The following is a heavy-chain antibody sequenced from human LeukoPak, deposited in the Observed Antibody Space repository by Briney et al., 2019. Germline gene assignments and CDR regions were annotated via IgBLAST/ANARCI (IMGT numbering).Heavy chain of an antibody. V-gene: IGHV4-34*01. CDR1: GGSFSGYY. CDR3: ARGGYGSSGDY. Sequence: PSETLSLTCAVYGGSFSGYYWSWIRQPPGKGLEWIGEINHSGSTNYNPSLKCRVTTSVDTSKNQFSLKLSCVTAADTAVYYWARGGYGSSGDYWGQGTLVTVSS. CDR2: INHSGST. J-gene: IGHJ4*02. D-gene: IGHD6-6*01.